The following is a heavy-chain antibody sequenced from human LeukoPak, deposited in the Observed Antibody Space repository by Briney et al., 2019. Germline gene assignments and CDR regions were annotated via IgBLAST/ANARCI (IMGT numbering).Heavy chain of an antibody. CDR3: ARLESSSYRSFDY. CDR2: IYYSGST. D-gene: IGHD2-15*01. J-gene: IGHJ4*02. CDR1: GGSISSSSYY. V-gene: IGHV4-39*01. Sequence: SETLSLTCTVSGGSISSSSYYWGWIRQPPGKGLEWIGSIYYSGSTYYNPSLKSRVTMSVDASKNQFSLKLNFVTAADTAVYYCARLESSSYRSFDYWGQGALVTVSS.